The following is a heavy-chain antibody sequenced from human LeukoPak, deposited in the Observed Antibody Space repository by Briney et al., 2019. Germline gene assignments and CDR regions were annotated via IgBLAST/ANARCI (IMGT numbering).Heavy chain of an antibody. J-gene: IGHJ3*02. V-gene: IGHV4-61*02. CDR1: GGSISSGSYY. D-gene: IGHD3-22*01. Sequence: SETLSLTCTVSGGSISSGSYYWSWIRQPAGKGLEWIGRIYTSGSTNYNPSLKSRVTISVDTSKNQFSLKLSSVTAADTAVYYCARVNYDSSGYYKIGAFDIWGQGTMVTVSS. CDR3: ARVNYDSSGYYKIGAFDI. CDR2: IYTSGST.